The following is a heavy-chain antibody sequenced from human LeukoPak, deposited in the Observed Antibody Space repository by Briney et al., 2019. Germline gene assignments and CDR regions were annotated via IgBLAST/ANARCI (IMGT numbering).Heavy chain of an antibody. J-gene: IGHJ4*02. V-gene: IGHV3-7*05. Sequence: GGSLRLSCAASGFTFSNYWMSWVRQAPGKGLVWVATIKEDGSDKYYVDSVKGRFTVSRDNAKNSLYLQMNSLRAEDTAVYYCARDRDWVTDYWGQGTLVTVSS. D-gene: IGHD3-9*01. CDR3: ARDRDWVTDY. CDR2: IKEDGSDK. CDR1: GFTFSNYW.